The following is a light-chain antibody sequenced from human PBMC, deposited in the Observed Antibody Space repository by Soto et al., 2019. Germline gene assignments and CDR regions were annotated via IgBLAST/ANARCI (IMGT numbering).Light chain of an antibody. CDR2: DAY. J-gene: IGKJ5*01. CDR1: QSFRSQ. V-gene: IGKV3-11*01. Sequence: EVVLTQSSVTLSLSPGERSTLSCRASQSFRSQLNWYQQKPGQAPRLLIYDAYNRATGIPPRFSGSGSGTDFTLTISSLEPEDSAVYYCQQRHRWPITFGQGTRLEI. CDR3: QQRHRWPIT.